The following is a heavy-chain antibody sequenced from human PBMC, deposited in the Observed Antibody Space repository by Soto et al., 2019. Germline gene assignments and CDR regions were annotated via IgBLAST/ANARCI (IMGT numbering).Heavy chain of an antibody. CDR3: ARVLWGYCGTDCYPLDV. J-gene: IGHJ6*02. CDR1: GGSISSGGYS. V-gene: IGHV4-30-2*01. Sequence: PSETLSLTCAVSGGSISSGGYSWSWIRQPPGKGLEWIGYMYHSGSTYYNPSLKSRVTMSVDTSKNQFSLKLNSVTAADTAVYYCARVLWGYCGTDCYPLDVWGQGTTVTVSS. D-gene: IGHD2-21*02. CDR2: MYHSGST.